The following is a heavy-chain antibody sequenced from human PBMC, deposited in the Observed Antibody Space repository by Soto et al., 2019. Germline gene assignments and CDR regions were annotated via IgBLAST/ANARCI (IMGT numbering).Heavy chain of an antibody. CDR1: GFTFSSYG. Sequence: PGGSLRLSCAASGFTFSSYGMHWVRQAPGKGLEWVAVISYDGSNKYYADSVKGRFTISRDNSKNTLHLQMNGLRAEDSATYYCAKDYGDYPGYDGFDVWGHGTMVTVSS. CDR2: ISYDGSNK. D-gene: IGHD4-17*01. J-gene: IGHJ3*01. V-gene: IGHV3-30*18. CDR3: AKDYGDYPGYDGFDV.